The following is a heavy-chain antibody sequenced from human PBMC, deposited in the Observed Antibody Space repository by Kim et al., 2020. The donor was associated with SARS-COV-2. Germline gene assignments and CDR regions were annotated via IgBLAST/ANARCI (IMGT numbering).Heavy chain of an antibody. V-gene: IGHV4-34*01. J-gene: IGHJ4*02. CDR3: ARLYCSSTSYYVFDY. D-gene: IGHD2-2*01. Sequence: PALKSRVTISVDTSKNQFSLKLSSVTAADTAVYYCARLYCSSTSYYVFDYWGQGTLVTVSS.